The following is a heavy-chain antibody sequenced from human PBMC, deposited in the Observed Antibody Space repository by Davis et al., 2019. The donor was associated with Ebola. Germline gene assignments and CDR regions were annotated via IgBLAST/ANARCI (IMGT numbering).Heavy chain of an antibody. CDR2: IAINGRTT. CDR3: ARDWSNFALDY. D-gene: IGHD3-3*01. V-gene: IGHV3-74*03. J-gene: IGHJ4*02. CDR1: GFAFSGYW. Sequence: GESLKISCTASGFAFSGYWMHWVRQPPGKGLVWLSRIAINGRTTTYADSVKGRFTISRDNAKNTLYLQMNSLRAEDTAVYYCARDWSNFALDYWGQGTLVTVSS.